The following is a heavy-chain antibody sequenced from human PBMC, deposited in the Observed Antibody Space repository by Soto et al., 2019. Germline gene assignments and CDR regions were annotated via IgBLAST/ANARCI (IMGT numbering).Heavy chain of an antibody. Sequence: ASVKVSCKVSGYTLTELSMHWVRQAPGKGLEWMGGFDPEDGETIYAQKFQGRVTMTEDTSTDTAYMELSSLRSEDTAVYYCDIIGVLRYFDCSPSAPPYYSSVDVWGRGTTVTASS. J-gene: IGHJ6*03. CDR2: FDPEDGET. CDR3: DIIGVLRYFDCSPSAPPYYSSVDV. V-gene: IGHV1-24*01. CDR1: GYTLTELS. D-gene: IGHD3-9*01.